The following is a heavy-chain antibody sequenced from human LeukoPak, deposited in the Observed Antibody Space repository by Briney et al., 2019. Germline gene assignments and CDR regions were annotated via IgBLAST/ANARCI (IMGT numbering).Heavy chain of an antibody. D-gene: IGHD1-7*01. CDR2: IRYDGSNK. V-gene: IGHV3-30*02. CDR3: AIEGLTGTTFAAIDY. CDR1: GFTFSSYG. J-gene: IGHJ4*02. Sequence: GGSLRLSCAASGFTFSSYGMHWVRQAPGKGLEWVAFIRYDGSNKYYADSVKGRFTISRDNSKNTLYLQMNSLRAEDTAVYYCAIEGLTGTTFAAIDYWGQGTLVTVSS.